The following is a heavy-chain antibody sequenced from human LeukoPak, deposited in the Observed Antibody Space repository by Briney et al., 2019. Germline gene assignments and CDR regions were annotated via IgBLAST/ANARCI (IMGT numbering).Heavy chain of an antibody. V-gene: IGHV4-4*07. CDR3: ARGMAAAYDYNWFDP. D-gene: IGHD5-12*01. CDR2: IHASGST. J-gene: IGHJ5*02. CDR1: GGSISSYY. Sequence: PSETLSLTCTVSGGSISSYYWSWIRQPPGKGLEWIGRIHASGSTRYNPSLKSRVTMSVDMSKNQFSLKLSSVTAADTAVYFCARGMAAAYDYNWFDPWGQGTLVTVSS.